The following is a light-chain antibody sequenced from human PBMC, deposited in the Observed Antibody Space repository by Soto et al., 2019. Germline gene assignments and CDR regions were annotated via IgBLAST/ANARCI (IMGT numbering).Light chain of an antibody. J-gene: IGKJ4*01. CDR2: KAS. Sequence: DIQMTQSPSTLSASVGDRVTIACRASQSISNSLAWYQQKPGKAPNLLIYKASSLERGVPPRFSGSGSGTEFTLTISSLQPDDFATYYCRQYVSYPVTFGGGTKVE. CDR3: RQYVSYPVT. V-gene: IGKV1-5*03. CDR1: QSISNS.